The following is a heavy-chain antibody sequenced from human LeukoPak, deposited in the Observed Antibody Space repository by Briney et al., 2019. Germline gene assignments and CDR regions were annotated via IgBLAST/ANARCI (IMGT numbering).Heavy chain of an antibody. CDR1: GFTFSDYY. Sequence: GGSLRLSCAASGFTFSDYYMSWIRQAPGKGLEWVSYISSSGSTIYYADSVKGRFTISRDNAKNSLYLQMNSLRAEDTAVYYCASTPWYYDILTGPQRDYWGQGTLVTVSS. V-gene: IGHV3-11*04. CDR2: ISSSGSTI. CDR3: ASTPWYYDILTGPQRDY. J-gene: IGHJ4*02. D-gene: IGHD3-9*01.